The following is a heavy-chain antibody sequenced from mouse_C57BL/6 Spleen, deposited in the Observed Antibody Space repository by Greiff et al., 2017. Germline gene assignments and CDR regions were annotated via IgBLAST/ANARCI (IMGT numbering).Heavy chain of an antibody. CDR2: IDPNSGGT. CDR3: AIMDYYGSRYYYAMDY. D-gene: IGHD1-1*01. CDR1: GYTFTSYW. V-gene: IGHV1-72*01. J-gene: IGHJ4*01. Sequence: QVQLQQPGAELVKPGASVKLSCKASGYTFTSYWMHWVKQRPGRGLEWIGRIDPNSGGTKYNEKFKSKATLTVDKPSITAYMQLSSLTSEDSAVYYCAIMDYYGSRYYYAMDYWGQGTSVTVSS.